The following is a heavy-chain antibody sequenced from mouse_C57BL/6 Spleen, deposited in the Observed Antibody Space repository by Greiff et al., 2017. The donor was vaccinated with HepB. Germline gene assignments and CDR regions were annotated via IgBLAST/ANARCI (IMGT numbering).Heavy chain of an antibody. CDR1: GYTFTDYY. Sequence: EVQLQQSGPELVKPGASVKISCKASGYTFTDYYMNWVKQSHGKSLEWIGDINPNNGGTSYNQKFKGKATLTVDKSSSTAYMELRSLESEDSAVYYCARVLREYFDVWGTGTTVTVSS. CDR3: ARVLREYFDV. D-gene: IGHD1-1*01. J-gene: IGHJ1*03. V-gene: IGHV1-26*01. CDR2: INPNNGGT.